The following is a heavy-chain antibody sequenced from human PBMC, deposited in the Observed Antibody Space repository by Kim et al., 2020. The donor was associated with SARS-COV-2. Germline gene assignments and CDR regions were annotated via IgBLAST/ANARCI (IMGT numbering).Heavy chain of an antibody. CDR1: GFTFSNAW. Sequence: GGSLRLSCAASGFTFSNAWMSWVLQAPGKGLEWVGRIKSKTDGGTTDYAAPVKGRFTISRDDSKNTLYLQMNSLKTEDTAVYYCNTEYCSGGSCYSYYYGMDVWGQGTTVTVSS. CDR3: NTEYCSGGSCYSYYYGMDV. D-gene: IGHD2-15*01. CDR2: IKSKTDGGTT. J-gene: IGHJ6*02. V-gene: IGHV3-15*01.